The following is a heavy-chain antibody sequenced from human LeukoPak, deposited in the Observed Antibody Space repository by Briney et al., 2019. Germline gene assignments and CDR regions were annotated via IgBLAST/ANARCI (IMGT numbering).Heavy chain of an antibody. CDR3: ARSMVRGVIPPGDY. CDR2: IYYSVST. D-gene: IGHD3-10*01. V-gene: IGHV4-59*11. J-gene: IGHJ4*02. Sequence: SETLSLTCTVSGGSISSHYWSWIRQPPGKGLECLGYIYYSVSTNYNPSPKSRVNISVDASKNQSSLKLSSVTAADTAVYYCARSMVRGVIPPGDYWGQGTLVTVSS. CDR1: GGSISSHY.